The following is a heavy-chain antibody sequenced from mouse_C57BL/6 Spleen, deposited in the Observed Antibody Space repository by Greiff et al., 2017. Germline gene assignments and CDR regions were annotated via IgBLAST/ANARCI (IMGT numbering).Heavy chain of an antibody. CDR1: GFTFSSYT. J-gene: IGHJ4*01. V-gene: IGHV5-9*01. CDR3: SRDGYYYTMDY. CDR2: ISGGGGNT. D-gene: IGHD2-3*01. Sequence: EVQLVESGGGLVKPGGSLKLSCAASGFTFSSYTMSWVRQTPEKRLEWVATISGGGGNTYYPDSVKGRFPISRDNAKNTLDLQMSRLRSEETALYYWSRDGYYYTMDYWGQGTSVTVSS.